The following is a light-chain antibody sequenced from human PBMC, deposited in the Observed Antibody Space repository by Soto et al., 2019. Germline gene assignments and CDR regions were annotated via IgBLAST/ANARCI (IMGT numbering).Light chain of an antibody. CDR2: DVN. CDR3: SSYTSSAPFYV. CDR1: STDVDGYDY. V-gene: IGLV2-14*03. J-gene: IGLJ1*01. Sequence: QSALTQPASVSGSPGQSITISCTGASTDVDGYDYVSWYQQHPGQAPKLMIYDVNNRPSGVSYRFSGSKSGDTASLTISGLRAEDDADYYCSSYTSSAPFYVFGTGTKVTVL.